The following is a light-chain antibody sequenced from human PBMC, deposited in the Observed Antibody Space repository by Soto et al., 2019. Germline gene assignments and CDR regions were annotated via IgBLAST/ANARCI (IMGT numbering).Light chain of an antibody. V-gene: IGKV2-30*02. CDR2: MVS. Sequence: VVPQSRLSLTVRRGQPHSISCRSSQSVVHSDGNIYWKWFQQRPGQSTSRLIYMVSKRDSGVPDRFSGSGTGNDIKVKSSRVAAEHVGGYLRMHGKLLRTFGQGTKLDIK. CDR3: MHGKLLRT. J-gene: IGKJ2*01. CDR1: QSVVHSDGNIY.